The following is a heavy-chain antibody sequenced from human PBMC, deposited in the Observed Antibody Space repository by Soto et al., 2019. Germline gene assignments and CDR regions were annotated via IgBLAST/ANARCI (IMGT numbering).Heavy chain of an antibody. V-gene: IGHV1-69*13. CDR2: IIPIFGTA. CDR3: ARKSRYCSGGSCYFLPGIDY. D-gene: IGHD2-15*01. CDR1: GGTFSSYA. J-gene: IGHJ4*02. Sequence: SVKVSCKASGGTFSSYAISWVRQAPGQGLEWMGGIIPIFGTANYAQKFQGRVTITADESTSTAYMELSSLRSEDTAVYYCARKSRYCSGGSCYFLPGIDYWGQGTLVTVSS.